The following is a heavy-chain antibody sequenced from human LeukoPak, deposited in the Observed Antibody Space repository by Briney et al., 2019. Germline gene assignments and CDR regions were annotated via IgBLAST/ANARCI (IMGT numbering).Heavy chain of an antibody. D-gene: IGHD2-21*02. CDR3: ASELRHQDY. CDR1: GYTFTSYY. V-gene: IGHV1-46*01. CDR2: INPSGGST. Sequence: KXSCXASGYTFTSYYMHWVRQAPGQGLEWMGIINPSGGSTSYAQKFQGRVTMTSDTSISTAYMELSSLSSEDTAIYYCASELRHQDYWGQGTLVTVSS. J-gene: IGHJ4*02.